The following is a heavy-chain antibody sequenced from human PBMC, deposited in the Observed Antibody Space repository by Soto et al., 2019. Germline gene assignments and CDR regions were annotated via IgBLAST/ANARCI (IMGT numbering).Heavy chain of an antibody. CDR1: GFTFSSYS. J-gene: IGHJ3*02. D-gene: IGHD6-6*01. CDR3: ARPPYSSSSGDAFDI. Sequence: GSLRLSCAASGFTFSSYSMNWVRQAPGKGLEWVSYISSSSSTIYYADSVKGRFTISRDNAKNSLYLQMNSLRDEDTAVYYCARPPYSSSSGDAFDIWGQGTMVTVSS. CDR2: ISSSSSTI. V-gene: IGHV3-48*02.